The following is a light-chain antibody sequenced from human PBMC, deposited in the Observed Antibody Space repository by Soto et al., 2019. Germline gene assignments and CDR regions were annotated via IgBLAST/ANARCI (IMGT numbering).Light chain of an antibody. CDR2: GAS. V-gene: IGKV3-20*01. Sequence: EIVLTQSAGTLSLSPGERATLSCRASQCVSSSYLAWYQQKPGQAPRLLIYGASSRATGIPDRFSGSGSGTDFTLTISRLEPEDFALYYCQQYGSSPLTFGGGTKVEIK. CDR1: QCVSSSY. CDR3: QQYGSSPLT. J-gene: IGKJ4*01.